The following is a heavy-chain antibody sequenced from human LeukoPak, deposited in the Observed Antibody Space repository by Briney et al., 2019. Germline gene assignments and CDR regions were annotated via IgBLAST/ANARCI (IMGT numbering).Heavy chain of an antibody. Sequence: ASVKVSYKASGYTFTSYGISWVRQAPGQGLEWMGWISAYNGNTNYAQKLQGRVTMTTDTSTSTAYMELRSLRSDDTAVYYCARDRYSSGWYYFDYWGQGTLVTVSS. CDR2: ISAYNGNT. CDR3: ARDRYSSGWYYFDY. V-gene: IGHV1-18*01. D-gene: IGHD6-19*01. CDR1: GYTFTSYG. J-gene: IGHJ4*02.